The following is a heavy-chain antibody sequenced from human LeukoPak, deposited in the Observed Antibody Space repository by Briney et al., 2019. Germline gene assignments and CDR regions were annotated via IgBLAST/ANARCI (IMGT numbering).Heavy chain of an antibody. Sequence: ASVKVSCKASGYRFTSYAMNWVRQAAGQGVEWMGWVNTITGNPTYAQDFTGRFVFSLDTSVSTAYLQISSLKAEDTAVYYCARPRWEYSYGVRSTDFDIRGQGTMVTVSS. CDR2: VNTITGNP. J-gene: IGHJ3*02. D-gene: IGHD5-18*01. CDR1: GYRFTSYA. V-gene: IGHV7-4-1*02. CDR3: ARPRWEYSYGVRSTDFDI.